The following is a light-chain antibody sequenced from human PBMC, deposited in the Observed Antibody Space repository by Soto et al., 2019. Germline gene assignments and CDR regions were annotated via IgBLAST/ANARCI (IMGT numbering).Light chain of an antibody. V-gene: IGKV1-5*03. J-gene: IGKJ4*01. Sequence: DIQMTQSPSTLSASVGDRVTITCRASQNINTWLAWYQQKPGKAPYLLIYKASNLQSGVTSRFSGCASGTEFTLTISSLQPDDSATYYCQQYETYPLTYGGGTKVEI. CDR1: QNINTW. CDR2: KAS. CDR3: QQYETYPLT.